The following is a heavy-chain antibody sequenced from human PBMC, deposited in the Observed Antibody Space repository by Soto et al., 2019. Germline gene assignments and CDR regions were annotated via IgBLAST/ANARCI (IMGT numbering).Heavy chain of an antibody. V-gene: IGHV3-9*01. CDR1: GFTFDDYA. CDR3: AKMAAGGPLTGYFDL. D-gene: IGHD6-13*01. Sequence: EVQLVESGGGLVQPGRSLRLSCAASGFTFDDYAMHWVRQAPGKGLEWVSGISWNSGSIGYADSVKGRFTISRDNAKNSLYLQMNSLRAEDTALYYCAKMAAGGPLTGYFDLWDRGTLVTVSS. J-gene: IGHJ2*01. CDR2: ISWNSGSI.